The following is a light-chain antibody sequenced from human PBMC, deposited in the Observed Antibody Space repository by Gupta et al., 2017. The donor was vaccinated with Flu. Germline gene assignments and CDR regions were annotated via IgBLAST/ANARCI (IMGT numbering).Light chain of an antibody. CDR1: QSVSNN. CDR2: DAS. J-gene: IGKJ4*01. Sequence: FPATRSVVPGERATLACRASQSVSNNLGWYQQKPGQAPRLLIYDASTTATGIPPRFSGSGSGTEFTLTISSVQSEDFAVYFCQQYDDWPTFGGGTTVGIK. V-gene: IGKV3-15*01. CDR3: QQYDDWPT.